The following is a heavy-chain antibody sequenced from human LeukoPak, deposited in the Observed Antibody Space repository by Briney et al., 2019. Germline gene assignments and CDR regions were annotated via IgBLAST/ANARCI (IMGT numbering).Heavy chain of an antibody. CDR1: GDDFTSHW. CDR3: ARVGGAEYSSSQPFDY. D-gene: IGHD6-13*01. J-gene: IGHJ4*02. Sequence: GESLKISCKDSGDDFTSHWIGWVRQMPGKGLEWMGIIYPGDSDTTYSPSFQGQVTISADRSISTAYLQWSSLKASDTAIYYCARVGGAEYSSSQPFDYWGQGTLVTVSS. V-gene: IGHV5-51*01. CDR2: IYPGDSDT.